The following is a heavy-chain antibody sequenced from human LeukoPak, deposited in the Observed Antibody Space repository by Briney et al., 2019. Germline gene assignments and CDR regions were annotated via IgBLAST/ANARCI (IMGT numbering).Heavy chain of an antibody. J-gene: IGHJ4*02. CDR3: ARGQDWAAAGTGYYFDY. Sequence: ASVKVSCKASGGIFSSYAISWVRQAPGQGLEWMGRIIPIFGTANYAQKFQGRVTITTDESTSTAYMELSSLRSEDTAVYYCARGQDWAAAGTGYYFDYWGQGTLVTVSS. V-gene: IGHV1-69*05. CDR2: IIPIFGTA. D-gene: IGHD6-13*01. CDR1: GGIFSSYA.